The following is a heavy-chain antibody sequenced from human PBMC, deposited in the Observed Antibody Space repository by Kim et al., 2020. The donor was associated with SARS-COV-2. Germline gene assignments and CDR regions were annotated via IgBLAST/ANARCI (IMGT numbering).Heavy chain of an antibody. V-gene: IGHV3-21*01. Sequence: GGSLRLSCAASGFTFSSYSMNWVRQAPGKGLEWVSSISSSSSYIYYADSVKGRFTISRDNAKNSLYLQMNSLRAEDTAVYYCARDSPGDYYYYGMDVWGQGTTVTVSS. J-gene: IGHJ6*02. CDR3: ARDSPGDYYYYGMDV. D-gene: IGHD4-17*01. CDR2: ISSSSSYI. CDR1: GFTFSSYS.